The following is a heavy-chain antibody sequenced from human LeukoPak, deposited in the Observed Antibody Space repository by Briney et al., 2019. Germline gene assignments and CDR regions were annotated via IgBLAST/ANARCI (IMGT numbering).Heavy chain of an antibody. J-gene: IGHJ6*03. D-gene: IGHD3-22*01. Sequence: SETLSLTCTVSGGSISSGGYYWSWLRQHPGKGLEWIGYIYYSGSTYYNPSLKSRVTISVDTSKNQFSLKLSSVTAADTAVYYCARTYDSSGYYRRRGYYYMDVWGKGTTVTVSS. V-gene: IGHV4-31*03. CDR1: GGSISSGGYY. CDR2: IYYSGST. CDR3: ARTYDSSGYYRRRGYYYMDV.